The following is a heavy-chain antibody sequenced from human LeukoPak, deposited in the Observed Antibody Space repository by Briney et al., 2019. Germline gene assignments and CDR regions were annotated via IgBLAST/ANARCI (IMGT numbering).Heavy chain of an antibody. J-gene: IGHJ1*01. CDR3: AKDEATSGGGLAS. CDR1: GFSVSGTH. CDR2: MYTGGTT. V-gene: IGHV3-53*01. D-gene: IGHD3-16*01. Sequence: GGSLRLSCAASGFSVSGTHMAWVRQAPGKGLEWVSAMYTGGTTYYADSVSGRFTIFRDNAKNTLYLQMNSLRPEDTAVYYCAKDEATSGGGLASWGQGTRVIVSS.